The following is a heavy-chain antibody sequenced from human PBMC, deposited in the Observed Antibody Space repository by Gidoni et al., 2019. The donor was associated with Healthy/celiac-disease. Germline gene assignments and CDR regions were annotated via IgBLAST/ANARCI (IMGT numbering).Heavy chain of an antibody. CDR3: ARLLHGLGGGSYSNY. CDR2: IYYRGST. Sequence: QLQLQESGPGLVKPSETLSLTGTVSGGSISSSSYYWGWIRQPPGKGLECIGSIYYRGSTYYNPSLKSRVTISVDTSKTQFSLKLSSVTAADTAVYYCARLLHGLGGGSYSNYWGQGTLVTVSS. CDR1: GGSISSSSYY. D-gene: IGHD1-26*01. J-gene: IGHJ4*02. V-gene: IGHV4-39*01.